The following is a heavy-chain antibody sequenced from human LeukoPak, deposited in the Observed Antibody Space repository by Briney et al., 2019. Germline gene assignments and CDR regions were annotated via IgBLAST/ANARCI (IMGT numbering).Heavy chain of an antibody. CDR1: GFTVSSNY. D-gene: IGHD1-1*01. V-gene: IGHV3-66*01. Sequence: GGSLRLSCAASGFTVSSNYMSWVRQAPGKGLEWVSVIYSGGSTYYADSVKGRFTISRDNAKNSLYLQMNSLRAEDTAVYYCASTTGPRGRYYFDYWGQGTLVTVSS. CDR3: ASTTGPRGRYYFDY. CDR2: IYSGGST. J-gene: IGHJ4*02.